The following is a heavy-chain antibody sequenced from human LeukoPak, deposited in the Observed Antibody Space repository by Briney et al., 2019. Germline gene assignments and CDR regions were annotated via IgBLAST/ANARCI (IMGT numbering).Heavy chain of an antibody. V-gene: IGHV1-2*06. CDR3: ARLMATINDWFDP. J-gene: IGHJ5*02. CDR2: INPNSGGT. D-gene: IGHD5-24*01. CDR1: GYTFTGYY. Sequence: ASVKVSCKASGYTFTGYYMHWVRQAPGQGLEWMGRINPNSGGTNYAQKFQGRVTMTGDTSISTAYMELSRLRSDDTAVYYCARLMATINDWFDPWGQGTLVTVSS.